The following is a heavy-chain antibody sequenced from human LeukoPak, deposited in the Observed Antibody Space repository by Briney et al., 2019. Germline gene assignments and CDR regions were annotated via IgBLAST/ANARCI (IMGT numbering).Heavy chain of an antibody. Sequence: PGGSLRLSCAASGLTFDDYAMPWVRQAPGKGLEWVSGISWNSGSIGYADSVKGRFTISRDNAKNSLYLQMNSLRAEDTALYYCAKDFWQLVEYSRSAFDIWGQGTMVTVSS. CDR1: GLTFDDYA. D-gene: IGHD6-6*01. V-gene: IGHV3-9*01. J-gene: IGHJ3*02. CDR2: ISWNSGSI. CDR3: AKDFWQLVEYSRSAFDI.